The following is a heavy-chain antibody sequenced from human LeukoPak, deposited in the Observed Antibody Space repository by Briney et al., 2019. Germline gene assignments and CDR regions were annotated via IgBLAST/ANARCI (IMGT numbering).Heavy chain of an antibody. CDR1: GFTFSSYA. D-gene: IGHD6-13*01. J-gene: IGHJ4*02. CDR3: ARDRGIAAAGTPGGYFDY. V-gene: IGHV3-30-3*01. Sequence: PPGGSLRLSCAASGFTFSSYAMHWVRQAPGKGLEWVAVISYDGSNKYCADSVKGRFTISRDNSKNTLYLQMNSLRAEDTAVYYCARDRGIAAAGTPGGYFDYWGQGTLVTVSS. CDR2: ISYDGSNK.